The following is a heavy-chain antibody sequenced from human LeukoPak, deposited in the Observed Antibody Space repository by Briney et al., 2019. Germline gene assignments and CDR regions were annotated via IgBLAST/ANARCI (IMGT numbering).Heavy chain of an antibody. CDR2: ISSSGSTI. Sequence: PGGSLRLSCAASGFTFSSYEMNWVRQAPGKGLEWVSYISSSGSTIYYADSGKGRFTISRDNAKNSLYLQMNSLRAEDTAVYYCARDGDARAFDIWGQGTMVTVSS. J-gene: IGHJ3*02. CDR1: GFTFSSYE. D-gene: IGHD2-21*02. CDR3: ARDGDARAFDI. V-gene: IGHV3-48*03.